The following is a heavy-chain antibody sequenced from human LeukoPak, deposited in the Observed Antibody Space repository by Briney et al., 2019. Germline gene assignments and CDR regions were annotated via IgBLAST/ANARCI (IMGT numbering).Heavy chain of an antibody. V-gene: IGHV3-48*03. CDR1: GFTFSNYK. CDR2: ISSSGSII. Sequence: PGGSLRLSCAASGFTFSNYKMNWVRQAPGKGLEWVSYISSSGSIIYYSDSVKGRFTISRDNAKNTMYLDMNSLRAGDTAVYYCTRSMIMVDPFDYWGQGTLVTVSS. CDR3: TRSMIMVDPFDY. J-gene: IGHJ4*02. D-gene: IGHD3-22*01.